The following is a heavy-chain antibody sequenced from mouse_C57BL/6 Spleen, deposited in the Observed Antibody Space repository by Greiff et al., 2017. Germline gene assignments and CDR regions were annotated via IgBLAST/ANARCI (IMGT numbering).Heavy chain of an antibody. J-gene: IGHJ4*01. CDR3: ARRYGSGLYAMDY. Sequence: QVQLQQPGAELVKPGASVKLSCKASGYTFTSYWMHWVKQRPGQGLEWIGMIHPNSGSTNYNEKFKSKATLTVDKSSSTAYMQLSSLTSEDSAVYYCARRYGSGLYAMDYWGQGTSVTVSS. V-gene: IGHV1-64*01. CDR2: IHPNSGST. CDR1: GYTFTSYW. D-gene: IGHD1-1*01.